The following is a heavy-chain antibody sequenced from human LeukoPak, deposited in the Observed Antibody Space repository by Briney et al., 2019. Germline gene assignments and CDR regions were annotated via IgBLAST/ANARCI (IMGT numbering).Heavy chain of an antibody. J-gene: IGHJ4*02. D-gene: IGHD1-7*01. CDR3: ARLRGTGTTYYYFDY. Sequence: SVKVSCKASGGTFSSYAISWVRQAPGQGLEWMGGIIPIFGTANYAQKFQGRVTITADESTSTAYMELSSLRSEDTAVYYCARLRGTGTTYYYFDYWGQGTLVTVSS. V-gene: IGHV1-69*13. CDR1: GGTFSSYA. CDR2: IIPIFGTA.